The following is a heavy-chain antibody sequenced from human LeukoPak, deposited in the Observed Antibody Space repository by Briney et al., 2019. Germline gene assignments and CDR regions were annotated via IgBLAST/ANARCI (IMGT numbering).Heavy chain of an antibody. J-gene: IGHJ4*02. D-gene: IGHD6-19*01. CDR3: ARGRKGVRNSGWYFGGLATALFDY. V-gene: IGHV4-38-2*01. Sequence: SETLSLTCAVSGYSISSGYYWGWIRQPPGKGLEWIGSIYHSGSTNYNPSLKSRVTISVDTSKNQFSLKLSSVTAADTAVYYCARGRKGVRNSGWYFGGLATALFDYWGQGTLVTVSS. CDR2: IYHSGST. CDR1: GYSISSGYY.